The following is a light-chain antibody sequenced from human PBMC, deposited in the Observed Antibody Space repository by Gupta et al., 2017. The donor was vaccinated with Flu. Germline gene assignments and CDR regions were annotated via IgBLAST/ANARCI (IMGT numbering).Light chain of an antibody. CDR1: QSVSSN. V-gene: IGKV3-15*01. CDR3: QQYNNWPPIT. Sequence: EIVMTQSPATLSVSPGERATLSCRASQSVSSNLAWYQQKPGQAPRLLIYGASTRATGIPARFGCSGSVTKFTLTISSLQSEDFAVYYCQQYNNWPPITFGQGTRLEIK. J-gene: IGKJ5*01. CDR2: GAS.